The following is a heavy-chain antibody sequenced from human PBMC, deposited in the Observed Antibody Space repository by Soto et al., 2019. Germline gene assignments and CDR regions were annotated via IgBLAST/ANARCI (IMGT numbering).Heavy chain of an antibody. CDR3: ARVGFGRLGGYYYYGMDV. CDR2: IYYSGST. Sequence: SETLSLTCTVSGGSISSYYWSWIRQPPGKGLEWIGSIYYSGSTYYNPSLKSRVTISVDTSKNQFSLKLSSVTAADTAVYYCARVGFGRLGGYYYYGMDVWGQGTTVT. V-gene: IGHV4-59*05. CDR1: GGSISSYY. D-gene: IGHD3-10*01. J-gene: IGHJ6*02.